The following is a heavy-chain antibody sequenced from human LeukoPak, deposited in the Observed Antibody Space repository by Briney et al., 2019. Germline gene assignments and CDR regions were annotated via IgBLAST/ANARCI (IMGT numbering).Heavy chain of an antibody. Sequence: GGSLRLSCAASGFTFSSYAMHWVRQAPGKGLEWVAVISYDGSNKYYADSVKGRFTISRDNSKNTLYLQMNSLRAEDTAVYYCARDPQSPSSSWYIEVDYWGQGTLVTVSS. V-gene: IGHV3-30-3*01. CDR1: GFTFSSYA. CDR3: ARDPQSPSSSWYIEVDY. CDR2: ISYDGSNK. J-gene: IGHJ4*02. D-gene: IGHD6-13*01.